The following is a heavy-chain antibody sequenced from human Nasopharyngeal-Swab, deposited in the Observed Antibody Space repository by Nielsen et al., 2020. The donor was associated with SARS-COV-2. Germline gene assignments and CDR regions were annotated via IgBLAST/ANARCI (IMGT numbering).Heavy chain of an antibody. CDR3: AKGYTPDY. CDR2: ISGGGGST. D-gene: IGHD1-1*01. V-gene: IGHV3-23*01. Sequence: GESLKISCKGSGFTFRNYAMSWVRQAPGKGLEWVSAISGGGGSTYYADSVKGRFTISRDNSKNTLYLQMNSLRAEDTAVYYCAKGYTPDYWGQGTLVTVSS. J-gene: IGHJ4*02. CDR1: GFTFRNYA.